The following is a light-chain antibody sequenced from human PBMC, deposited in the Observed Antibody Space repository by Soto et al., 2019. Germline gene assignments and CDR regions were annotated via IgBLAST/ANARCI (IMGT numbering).Light chain of an antibody. CDR3: SSYRSSTTPVV. J-gene: IGLJ2*01. CDR2: EVN. CDR1: SSDVGGYNY. Sequence: QSALTQPPSASGSPGQSVAISCTGTSSDVGGYNYVSWYQQHPGKAPKLMIYEVNKRPSGVPDRFSGSKSGNTASLTVSGLQAEDEADYYCSSYRSSTTPVVFGGGTKLTVL. V-gene: IGLV2-8*01.